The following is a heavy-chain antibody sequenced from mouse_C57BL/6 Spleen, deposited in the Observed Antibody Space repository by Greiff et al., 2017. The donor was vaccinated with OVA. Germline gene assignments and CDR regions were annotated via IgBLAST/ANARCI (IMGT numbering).Heavy chain of an antibody. Sequence: VQLQQSGAELVRPGASVTLSCKASGYTFTDYEMHWVKQTPVHGLEWIGAIDPETGGTAYNQKFKGKAILTADKSSSTAYMELRSLTSEDSAVYYCTRGSYDGYYFDYWGQGTTLTVSS. D-gene: IGHD2-3*01. J-gene: IGHJ2*01. CDR1: GYTFTDYE. V-gene: IGHV1-15*01. CDR2: IDPETGGT. CDR3: TRGSYDGYYFDY.